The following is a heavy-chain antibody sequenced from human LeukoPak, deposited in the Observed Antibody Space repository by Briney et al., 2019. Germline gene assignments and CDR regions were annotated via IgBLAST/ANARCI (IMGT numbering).Heavy chain of an antibody. Sequence: GGSLRLSCAASGFTFSSYAMSWVRQAPGRGLEWVSAISGSGGSTYYADSVKGRFTISRDNSKNTLYLQMNSLRAEDTAVYYCAKAQFLGYSNSYYFDYWGQGTLVTVSS. CDR2: ISGSGGST. CDR3: AKAQFLGYSNSYYFDY. D-gene: IGHD4-11*01. J-gene: IGHJ4*02. V-gene: IGHV3-23*01. CDR1: GFTFSSYA.